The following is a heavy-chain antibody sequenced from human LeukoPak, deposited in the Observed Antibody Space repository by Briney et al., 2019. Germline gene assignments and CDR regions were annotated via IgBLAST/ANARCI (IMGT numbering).Heavy chain of an antibody. CDR1: GFTFSSYW. CDR3: ARLGSGWSGFYYYYYGMDV. V-gene: IGHV3-7*01. J-gene: IGHJ6*02. CDR2: IKQNGSEK. D-gene: IGHD6-19*01. Sequence: GGSLRLSCAASGFTFSSYWMSWVRQAPGKGLEWVANIKQNGSEKYYVDSVKGRFTISRDNAKNSLYLQMNSLRAEDTAVYYCARLGSGWSGFYYYYYGMDVWGQGTTVTVSS.